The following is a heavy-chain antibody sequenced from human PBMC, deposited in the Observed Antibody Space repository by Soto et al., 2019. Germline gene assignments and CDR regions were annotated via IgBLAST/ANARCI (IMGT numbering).Heavy chain of an antibody. CDR1: GGSIRSGSYY. CDR2: IYYSGST. J-gene: IGHJ4*02. CDR3: ARGWGRIFDY. V-gene: IGHV4-61*01. D-gene: IGHD7-27*01. Sequence: SQILSLTCTVSGGSIRSGSYYWSWIRQPPGKGLEWIGYIYYSGSTNYNPSLKSRVTISVDTSKNQFSLKLSSVTAADTAVYYCARGWGRIFDYWGQGTLVTVSS.